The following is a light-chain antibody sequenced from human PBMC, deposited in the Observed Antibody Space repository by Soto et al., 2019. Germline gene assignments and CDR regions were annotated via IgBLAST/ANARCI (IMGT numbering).Light chain of an antibody. Sequence: QSALTQPPSASGSPGQSVTISCTGTSSDVGGYNYVSWYQQHPGKAPKLMIFEVSKRPSGVPDRFSGSKSGNTASLTVSGLQSADEADYYCSSYAGINNLVFGTGT. J-gene: IGLJ1*01. CDR3: SSYAGINNLV. CDR1: SSDVGGYNY. CDR2: EVS. V-gene: IGLV2-8*01.